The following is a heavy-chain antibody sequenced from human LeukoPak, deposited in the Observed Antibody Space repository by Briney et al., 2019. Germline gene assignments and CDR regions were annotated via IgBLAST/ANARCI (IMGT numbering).Heavy chain of an antibody. CDR2: IYYSGST. J-gene: IGHJ3*02. Sequence: SETLSLTCAVSGGSINNYYWAWIRQPPGKGLEWIGYIYYSGSTNYNPSLKSRVTISVDTSKNQFSLNLSSVTAADTAVYYCARGYSSGWSAAFDIWGQGTLVTVSS. CDR3: ARGYSSGWSAAFDI. CDR1: GGSINNYY. V-gene: IGHV4-59*01. D-gene: IGHD6-19*01.